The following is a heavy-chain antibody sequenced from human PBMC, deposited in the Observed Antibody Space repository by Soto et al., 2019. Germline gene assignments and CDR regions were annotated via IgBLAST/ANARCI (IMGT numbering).Heavy chain of an antibody. D-gene: IGHD3-22*01. Sequence: ASVKVSCKASGYTFASYDINWVRQATGQGLEWMGWMNPNSGNTGYAQKFQGRVTMTRSTSISTAYMELSSLRSEDTAVYYCARGGYYYDSSAYYRPFDYWGQGTLVTVSS. V-gene: IGHV1-8*01. CDR1: GYTFASYD. CDR2: MNPNSGNT. J-gene: IGHJ4*02. CDR3: ARGGYYYDSSAYYRPFDY.